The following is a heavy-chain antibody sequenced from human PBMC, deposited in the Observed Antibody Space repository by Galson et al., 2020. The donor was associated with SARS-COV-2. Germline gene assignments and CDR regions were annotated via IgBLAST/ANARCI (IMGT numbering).Heavy chain of an antibody. J-gene: IGHJ4*02. CDR1: GYSFTSYW. D-gene: IGHD6-19*01. CDR3: ARGVFIAVAGTGFDF. CDR2: IYPGDSDT. Sequence: GESLKISCKGSGYSFTSYWIGWVRQMPGKGLEWMGIIYPGDSDTRYSTSFQGQVTISADKSISTAYLQWSSLKASDTAMYYCARGVFIAVAGTGFDFWGQGTLVTVSS. V-gene: IGHV5-51*01.